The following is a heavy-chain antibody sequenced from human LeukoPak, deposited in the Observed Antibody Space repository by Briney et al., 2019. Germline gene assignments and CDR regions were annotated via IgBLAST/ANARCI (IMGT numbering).Heavy chain of an antibody. J-gene: IGHJ6*03. CDR3: ARSGSPWYMDV. V-gene: IGHV4-59*01. CDR2: IYYSGST. CDR1: GGSISSYY. D-gene: IGHD1-26*01. Sequence: SETLSLTCTVSGGSISSYYWSWLRQPPGKGLEWIGYIYYSGSTNYNPSLKSRVTISVDTSKNQFSLKLSSVTAADTAVYYCARSGSPWYMDVWGKGTTVTVSS.